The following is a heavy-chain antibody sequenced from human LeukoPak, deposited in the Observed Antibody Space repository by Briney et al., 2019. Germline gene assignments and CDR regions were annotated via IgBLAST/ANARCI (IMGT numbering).Heavy chain of an antibody. Sequence: PSETLSLTCTVSGGSISSYYCSWIRRPPGKGLEWIGYIYYSGSTNYNPSLKSRVTISVDTSKNQFSLKLSSVTAADTAVYYCARVDGYNFGFDYWGQGTLVTVSS. D-gene: IGHD5-24*01. CDR3: ARVDGYNFGFDY. CDR1: GGSISSYY. J-gene: IGHJ4*02. V-gene: IGHV4-59*01. CDR2: IYYSGST.